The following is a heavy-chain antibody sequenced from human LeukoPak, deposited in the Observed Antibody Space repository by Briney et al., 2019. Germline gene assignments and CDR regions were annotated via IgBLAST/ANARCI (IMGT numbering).Heavy chain of an antibody. V-gene: IGHV3-30-3*01. Sequence: GGSLRLSCVASGFTFSSYAMDWVRQAPGKGLEWVAYISYDGSNKYYADSVKGRFTISRDHSKNTLYLQMNSLRSEDTAVYYCARDLMGSGDYYDSNCFDYWGQGTLVTVSS. D-gene: IGHD3-22*01. CDR1: GFTFSSYA. CDR3: ARDLMGSGDYYDSNCFDY. CDR2: ISYDGSNK. J-gene: IGHJ4*02.